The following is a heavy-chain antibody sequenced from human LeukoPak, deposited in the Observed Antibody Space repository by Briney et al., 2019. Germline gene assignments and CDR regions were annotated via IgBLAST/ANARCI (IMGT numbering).Heavy chain of an antibody. CDR2: IYYSGST. V-gene: IGHV4-59*01. D-gene: IGHD3-10*01. CDR1: GGSISSYY. Sequence: SETLSLTCTVSGGSISSYYWSWIRQPPGKGLEWIGYIYYSGSTNYNPSLKSRVTISVDTSKNQFSLKLSSVTAADTAVYYCARGFGELSYYYYMDVWGKGTTVTISS. J-gene: IGHJ6*03. CDR3: ARGFGELSYYYYMDV.